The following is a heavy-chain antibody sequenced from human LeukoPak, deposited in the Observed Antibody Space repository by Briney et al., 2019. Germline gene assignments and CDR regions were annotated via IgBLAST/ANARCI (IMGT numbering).Heavy chain of an antibody. V-gene: IGHV4-59*01. D-gene: IGHD3-9*01. CDR1: GGSISSYY. CDR2: INYSGST. Sequence: SETLSLTCTVSGGSISSYYWSWIRQPPNKGLEWIGFINYSGSTDYNPSLKSRVTISVDTSKNHFSLKLSSVTAADTAVYYCARAPPTGCWCDYWGQGTLVTVSS. J-gene: IGHJ4*02. CDR3: ARAPPTGCWCDY.